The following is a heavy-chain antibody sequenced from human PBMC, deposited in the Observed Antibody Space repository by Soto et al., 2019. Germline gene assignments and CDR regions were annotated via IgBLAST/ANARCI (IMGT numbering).Heavy chain of an antibody. V-gene: IGHV3-49*05. D-gene: IGHD4-17*01. Sequence: EVQLVESGGGLVRPGRSLRLSCSTSGFTFGDYGMTWFRQAPGKGLEWVGLIRSKSYGKTTEYAASATDRLTISREDSKRIAYLQMNSLKADDTAVYYCTRERWDYGDPKWDFDLWGRGTLVTVSS. J-gene: IGHJ2*01. CDR2: IRSKSYGKTT. CDR3: TRERWDYGDPKWDFDL. CDR1: GFTFGDYG.